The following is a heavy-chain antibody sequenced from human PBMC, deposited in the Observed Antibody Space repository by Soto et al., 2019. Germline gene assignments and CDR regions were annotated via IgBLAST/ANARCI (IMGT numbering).Heavy chain of an antibody. J-gene: IGHJ6*02. CDR3: ASAGYSYRRANYYDYGMDV. V-gene: IGHV1-69*13. CDR1: GGTFSSYA. D-gene: IGHD5-18*01. Sequence: SVKVSCKASGGTFSSYAISWVRQAPGQGLEWMGGIIPIFGTANYAQKFQGRVTITADESTSTAYMELSSLRSEDTAVYYCASAGYSYRRANYYDYGMDVWGQGTTVTVSS. CDR2: IIPIFGTA.